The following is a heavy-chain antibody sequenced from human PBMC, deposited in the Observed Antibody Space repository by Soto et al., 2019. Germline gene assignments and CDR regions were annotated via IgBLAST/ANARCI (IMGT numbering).Heavy chain of an antibody. CDR1: GGTFSSSG. J-gene: IGHJ6*02. D-gene: IGHD3-16*02. V-gene: IGHV1-69*11. Sequence: QVHLVQSGTEVQKPGSSVKVSCKASGGTFSSSGFSWVRQAPGQGLEWMGMIVPSLDTTNYAQKFQARVTITAAEVTSTAYMALRSLRSEDTAVYYCARWPQPRYTADPYAVDVWGQGTRVIVSS. CDR3: ARWPQPRYTADPYAVDV. CDR2: IVPSLDTT.